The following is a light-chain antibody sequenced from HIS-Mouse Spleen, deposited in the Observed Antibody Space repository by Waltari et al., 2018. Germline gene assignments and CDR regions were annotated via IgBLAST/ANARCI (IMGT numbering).Light chain of an antibody. V-gene: IGLV3-10*01. CDR2: EDS. CDR1: ALPKKY. CDR3: YSTDSSGNHRV. Sequence: SYELTQSPSVSVSPGQTARITCSGDALPKKYAYWYQQKSGQAPVLVIYEDSKRPAGIPERFSGSSSGTMATLTISGAQGEDEADYYCYSTDSSGNHRVFGGGTKLTVL. J-gene: IGLJ2*01.